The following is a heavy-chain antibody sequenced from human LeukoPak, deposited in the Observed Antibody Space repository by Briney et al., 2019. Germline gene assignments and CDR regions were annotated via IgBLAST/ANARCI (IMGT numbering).Heavy chain of an antibody. CDR3: ARGGGLDV. CDR2: INHNGNVN. Sequence: GGSLRLSRAASGFTFSSYWMNWARQAPGKGLEWVASINHNGNVNYYVDSVKGRFTISRDNAKNSLYLQMSNLRAEDTAVYFCARGGGLDVWGQGATVTVSS. D-gene: IGHD3-16*01. V-gene: IGHV3-7*03. CDR1: GFTFSSYW. J-gene: IGHJ6*02.